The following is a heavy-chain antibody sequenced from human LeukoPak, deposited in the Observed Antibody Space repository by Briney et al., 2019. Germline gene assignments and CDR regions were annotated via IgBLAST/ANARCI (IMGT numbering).Heavy chain of an antibody. D-gene: IGHD2-21*01. J-gene: IGHJ4*02. Sequence: GGSLRLSCAASGFTFSNYWIHWVRQAPGKGLVWVSRIDNAGSITTYADSVKGRFTISRDNAEKTLYLQMNSLRVEDTAVYYCVRSAFHAGSGNCYDYWGQGTLVTVSS. CDR1: GFTFSNYW. V-gene: IGHV3-74*03. CDR3: VRSAFHAGSGNCYDY. CDR2: IDNAGSIT.